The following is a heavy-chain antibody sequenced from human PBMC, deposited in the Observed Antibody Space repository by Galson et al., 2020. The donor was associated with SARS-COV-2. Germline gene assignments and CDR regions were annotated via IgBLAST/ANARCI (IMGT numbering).Heavy chain of an antibody. D-gene: IGHD5-18*01. Sequence: ASVKVSCEASGHTFSGYYVHWVRQAPGQGLEWMGWINPDSDDTDYAQKFQGRVTMTRDGSMSTVYMDVRRLTSDDTAVYYCATFEYIGAAPVFWGQGTQVTVSS. V-gene: IGHV1-2*02. CDR3: ATFEYIGAAPVF. CDR1: GHTFSGYY. J-gene: IGHJ4*02. CDR2: INPDSDDT.